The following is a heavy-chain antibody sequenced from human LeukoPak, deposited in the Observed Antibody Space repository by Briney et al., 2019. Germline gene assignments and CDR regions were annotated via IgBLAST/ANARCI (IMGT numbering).Heavy chain of an antibody. J-gene: IGHJ4*02. CDR3: ARDPFDY. Sequence: SETLSLTCAVSGYSISSGYYWGWIRQPPGKGLEWIGSIYHSGSTYYNPFLKSRVTISVDTSKNQFSLQLSSVTAADTAVYYCARDPFDYWGQGTLVTVSS. V-gene: IGHV4-38-2*02. CDR1: GYSISSGYY. CDR2: IYHSGST.